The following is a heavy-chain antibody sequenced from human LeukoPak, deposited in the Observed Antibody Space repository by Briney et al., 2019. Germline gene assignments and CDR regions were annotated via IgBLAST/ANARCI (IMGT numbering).Heavy chain of an antibody. CDR1: GFTFSSYR. D-gene: IGHD1-26*01. Sequence: GGSLRLSCAASGFTFSSYRMNWVRQAPGKGLEWVSSISSSSSYIYYADSVKGRFTISRDNAKNTLYLQMNSLRAEDTAVYYCARGFEWELPDWGQGTLVTVSS. CDR2: ISSSSSYI. CDR3: ARGFEWELPD. V-gene: IGHV3-21*01. J-gene: IGHJ4*02.